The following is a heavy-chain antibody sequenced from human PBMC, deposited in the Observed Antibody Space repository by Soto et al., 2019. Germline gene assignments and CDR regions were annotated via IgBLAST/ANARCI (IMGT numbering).Heavy chain of an antibody. CDR3: RTTILRPARGYYYYGMDV. D-gene: IGHD2-15*01. CDR1: GYTFTSYA. J-gene: IGHJ6*02. CDR2: INAGNGNT. V-gene: IGHV1-3*01. Sequence: SSVKVSCKASGYTFTSYAMHWVRQAPGQRLEWMGWINAGNGNTKYSQKFQGRVTMTRDTSISTAYMELSRLRSDDTAVYYCRTTILRPARGYYYYGMDVWGQGNTVTVSS.